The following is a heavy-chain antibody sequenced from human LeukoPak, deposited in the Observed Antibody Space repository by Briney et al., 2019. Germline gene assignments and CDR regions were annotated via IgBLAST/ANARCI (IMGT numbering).Heavy chain of an antibody. Sequence: SETLSLTCTVSGGSISSSSYYWGWIRQPPGKGLEWIGSIYCSGSTYYNPSLKSRVTISVDTSKNQFSLKLSSVTAADTAVYYCAGESYDFWSGYYRYYYYGMDVWGQGTTVTVSS. CDR2: IYCSGST. J-gene: IGHJ6*02. CDR3: AGESYDFWSGYYRYYYYGMDV. V-gene: IGHV4-39*01. D-gene: IGHD3-3*01. CDR1: GGSISSSSYY.